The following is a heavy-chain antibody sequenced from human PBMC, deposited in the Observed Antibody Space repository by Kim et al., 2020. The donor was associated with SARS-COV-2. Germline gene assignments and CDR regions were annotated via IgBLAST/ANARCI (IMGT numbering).Heavy chain of an antibody. CDR1: GFTFSNAW. J-gene: IGHJ6*02. Sequence: GGSLRLSCAASGFTFSNAWMSWVRQAPGKGLEWVGRIKSKTDGGTTDYAAPGKGRFTISRDDSKNTLYLQMNSLKTEDTAVYYCTTESEIAAAGTGYYYYYYGMDVWGQGTTVTVSS. CDR2: IKSKTDGGTT. D-gene: IGHD6-13*01. CDR3: TTESEIAAAGTGYYYYYYGMDV. V-gene: IGHV3-15*01.